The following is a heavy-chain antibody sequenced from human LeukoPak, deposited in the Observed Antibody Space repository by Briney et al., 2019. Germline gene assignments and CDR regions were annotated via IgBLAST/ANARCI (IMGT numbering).Heavy chain of an antibody. CDR1: GFTVSSNY. J-gene: IGHJ4*02. D-gene: IGHD6-13*01. Sequence: GGSLRLSCAASGFTVSSNYMSWVRQAPGKGLEWVSVIYSGGSTYYADSVKGRFTISRDNSKNTLYLQMNSLRAEDTAVYYCAKDISGYSSSWYPGYWGQGTLVTVSS. CDR3: AKDISGYSSSWYPGY. CDR2: IYSGGST. V-gene: IGHV3-66*01.